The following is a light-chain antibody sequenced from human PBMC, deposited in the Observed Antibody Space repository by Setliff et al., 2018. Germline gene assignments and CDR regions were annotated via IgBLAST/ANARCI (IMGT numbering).Light chain of an antibody. Sequence: DIQMTQSPSSLSASVGDRVTITCRASQDIRNSLAWYQQRPGKAPKLLLYAASRLESGVPSRFSGSGSGTDYTLTISSLQPEDFATYYCQQYYSTLPGTFGGGTKVDIK. CDR2: AAS. V-gene: IGKV1-NL1*01. CDR3: QQYYSTLPGT. J-gene: IGKJ4*01. CDR1: QDIRNS.